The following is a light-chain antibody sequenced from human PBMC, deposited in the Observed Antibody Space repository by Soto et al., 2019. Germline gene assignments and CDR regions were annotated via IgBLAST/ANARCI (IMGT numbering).Light chain of an antibody. V-gene: IGLV2-11*01. J-gene: IGLJ2*01. CDR2: DVS. CDR1: SSDVGGYIY. Sequence: QSALTPPRSVSGSPGQSVTISCTGTSSDVGGYIYVSWYQHHPGKAPKFIIFDVSSRPSGVPDRFSGSKSGNTAYLTISGLQAEDEADYYCCSLAGGNIFRVFGGGTKLTVL. CDR3: CSLAGGNIFRV.